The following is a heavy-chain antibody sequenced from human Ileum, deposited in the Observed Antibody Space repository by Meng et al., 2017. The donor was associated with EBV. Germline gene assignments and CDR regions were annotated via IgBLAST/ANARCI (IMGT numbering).Heavy chain of an antibody. CDR2: LGAHDGDT. D-gene: IGHD3-10*01. Sequence: QVQLVQSGSELKKTGASVKVSCKASGYTFTSYAMKWVRQAPGQGLEWMAWLGAHDGDTSHAPKFQGRVTVSADRPTATAYMELRSLRSDDTAVYYCARGTPGRSYSDYWGQGTLVTVSS. V-gene: IGHV1-18*01. J-gene: IGHJ4*02. CDR3: ARGTPGRSYSDY. CDR1: GYTFTSYA.